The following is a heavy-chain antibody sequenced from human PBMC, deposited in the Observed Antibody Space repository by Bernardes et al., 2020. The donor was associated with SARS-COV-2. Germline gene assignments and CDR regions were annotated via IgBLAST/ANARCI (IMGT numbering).Heavy chain of an antibody. D-gene: IGHD3-22*01. J-gene: IGHJ6*02. CDR2: IWYDGSNK. Sequence: GGSLRLSCAASGFTFSSYGMHWVRQAPGKGLEWVAVIWYDGSNKYYADSVKGRFTISRDNSKNTLYLQMNSLRAEDTAVYYCARDMLVVGWGMDVWGQGTTVTVSS. V-gene: IGHV3-33*01. CDR3: ARDMLVVGWGMDV. CDR1: GFTFSSYG.